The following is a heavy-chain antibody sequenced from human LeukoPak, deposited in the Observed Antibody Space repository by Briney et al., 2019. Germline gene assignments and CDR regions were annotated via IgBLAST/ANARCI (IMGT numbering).Heavy chain of an antibody. Sequence: GGSLRLSCAASGFTFSSYWMSWVRQAPGKGLEWVANIKQDGSEKYYVDSVKGRFTISRDNAKNSLYLQMNSLRAEDTAVYYCARDTRSSSWYGEYLNWFDPWGQGTLVTVSS. J-gene: IGHJ5*02. CDR3: ARDTRSSSWYGEYLNWFDP. V-gene: IGHV3-7*01. CDR1: GFTFSSYW. D-gene: IGHD6-13*01. CDR2: IKQDGSEK.